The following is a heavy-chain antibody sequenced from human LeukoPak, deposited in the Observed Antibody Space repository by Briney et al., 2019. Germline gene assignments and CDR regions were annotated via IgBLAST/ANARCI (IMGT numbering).Heavy chain of an antibody. CDR2: IRYDGSNK. Sequence: PGGSLRLSCAASGFTFSSYGMHWVRQAPGKGLEWVAFIRYDGSNKYYADSVKGRFTISRDNSKNTLYLQMNSLRAEDTAVYYCAKDIGRCSSSPGGYWGQGTLVTVSS. CDR1: GFTFSSYG. J-gene: IGHJ4*02. V-gene: IGHV3-30*02. CDR3: AKDIGRCSSSPGGY. D-gene: IGHD6-6*01.